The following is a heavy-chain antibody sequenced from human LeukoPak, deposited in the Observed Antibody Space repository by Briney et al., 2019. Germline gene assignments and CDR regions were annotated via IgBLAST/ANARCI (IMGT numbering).Heavy chain of an antibody. D-gene: IGHD3-3*01. J-gene: IGHJ4*02. V-gene: IGHV3-53*05. CDR3: AKISLDDHGYFDY. CDR1: GFTVSSNY. CDR2: IYSGGST. Sequence: GGSLRLSCAASGFTVSSNYMSWVRQAPGKGLEWVSVIYSGGSTYYADSVKGRFTISRDDAKNSLYLQMNSLRAEDTALYYCAKISLDDHGYFDYWGQGTLVTVSS.